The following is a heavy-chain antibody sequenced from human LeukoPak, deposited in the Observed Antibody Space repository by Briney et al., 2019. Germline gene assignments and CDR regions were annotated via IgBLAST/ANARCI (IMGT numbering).Heavy chain of an antibody. Sequence: GGSLRLSCAASGFTFSSYAMSWVRQAPGKGLEWVSSISSSSSYIYYADSVKGRFTISRDNAKNSLYLQMNSLRAEDTAVYYCARAGDGSGSSTDYWGQGTLVTVSS. CDR3: ARAGDGSGSSTDY. CDR1: GFTFSSYA. D-gene: IGHD3-10*01. CDR2: ISSSSSYI. V-gene: IGHV3-21*01. J-gene: IGHJ4*02.